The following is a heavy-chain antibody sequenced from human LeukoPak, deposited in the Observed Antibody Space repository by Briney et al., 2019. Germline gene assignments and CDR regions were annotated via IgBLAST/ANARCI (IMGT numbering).Heavy chain of an antibody. CDR1: GFILSDHY. J-gene: IGHJ4*02. D-gene: IGHD2/OR15-2a*01. Sequence: PGGSLRLSCAASGFILSDHYMDWVRQAPGKGLEWVGRIRHKADGYTTEYAASVKGRFTISRDDSKSIAYLQMNSLKTEDTAVYYCTSCVSKGDPYYFDYWGQGTLVTVSS. V-gene: IGHV3-72*01. CDR2: IRHKADGYTT. CDR3: TSCVSKGDPYYFDY.